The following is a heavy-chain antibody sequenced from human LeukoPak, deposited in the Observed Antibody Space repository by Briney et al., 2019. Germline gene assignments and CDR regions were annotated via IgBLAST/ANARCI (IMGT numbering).Heavy chain of an antibody. D-gene: IGHD3-10*01. CDR1: GGSISSYY. V-gene: IGHV4-59*01. CDR3: ARVNYYGSGSYT. Sequence: PSETLSLTCTVPGGSISSYYWSWIRQPPGKGLEWIGYIYYSGSTNYNPSLKSRVTISVDTSKNQFSLKLSSVTAADTAVYYCARVNYYGSGSYTWGQGTLVTVSS. CDR2: IYYSGST. J-gene: IGHJ4*02.